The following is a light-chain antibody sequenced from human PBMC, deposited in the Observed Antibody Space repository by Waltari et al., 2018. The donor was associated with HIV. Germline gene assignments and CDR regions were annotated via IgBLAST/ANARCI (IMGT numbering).Light chain of an antibody. J-gene: IGLJ3*02. V-gene: IGLV3-21*04. CDR3: QVWDTTTDQWV. Sequence: SYVLTQPPSVSVDPGETARITCGGTNIGNKSVQWYQQKPGQAPVLVIYDDNDRPSGIPERCSGSSSGNTATLTISRVEAGDEADYYCQVWDTTTDQWVFGGGTELAVL. CDR1: NIGNKS. CDR2: DDN.